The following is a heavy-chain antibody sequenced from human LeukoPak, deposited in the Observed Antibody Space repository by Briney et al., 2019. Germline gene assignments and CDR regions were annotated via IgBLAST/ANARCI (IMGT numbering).Heavy chain of an antibody. J-gene: IGHJ6*02. CDR2: IYHSGST. CDR3: ARANGRITMVRGVIIPYHYGMDV. V-gene: IGHV4-30-2*01. Sequence: SETLSLTCAVSGGSISSGGYSWSWIRQPPGKGLEWIGYIYHSGSTYYNPSLKSRVTISVDRSKNQFSLKLSSVTAADTAVYYCARANGRITMVRGVIIPYHYGMDVWGQGTTVTVSS. D-gene: IGHD3-10*01. CDR1: GGSISSGGYS.